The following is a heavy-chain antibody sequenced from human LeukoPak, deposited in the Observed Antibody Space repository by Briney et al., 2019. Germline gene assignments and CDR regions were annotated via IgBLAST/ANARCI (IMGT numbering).Heavy chain of an antibody. J-gene: IGHJ4*02. D-gene: IGHD3-9*01. CDR2: IYSGGST. CDR3: ALGLVTDY. Sequence: PGGSLRLSCAASGFIFSSYAMSWVRQAPGKGLEWVSVIYSGGSTYYADSVKGRFTISRDNSKNTLYLQMNSLRVEDTAVYYCALGLVTDYWGQGTLVTVSS. CDR1: GFIFSSYA. V-gene: IGHV3-66*01.